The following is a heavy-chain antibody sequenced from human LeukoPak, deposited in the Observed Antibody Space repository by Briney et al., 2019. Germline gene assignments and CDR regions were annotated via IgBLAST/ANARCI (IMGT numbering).Heavy chain of an antibody. Sequence: GGSLRLSCKASGFTFSNYAMSWVRQPPGKGLEWVSAISGSGGSTYYADSVKGRFTISRDNSKNTLYLQMNSLRAEDTAVYYCAKNLCSSTSCYQYYYYGMDVWGQGTTVTVSS. D-gene: IGHD2-2*01. CDR1: GFTFSNYA. V-gene: IGHV3-23*01. J-gene: IGHJ6*02. CDR2: ISGSGGST. CDR3: AKNLCSSTSCYQYYYYGMDV.